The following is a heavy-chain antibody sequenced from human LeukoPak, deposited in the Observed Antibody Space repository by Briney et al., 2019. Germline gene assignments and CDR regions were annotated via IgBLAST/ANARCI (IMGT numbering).Heavy chain of an antibody. CDR2: IYTSGSS. CDR3: ARASGYSGYDLGAYYYFYMDV. D-gene: IGHD5-12*01. J-gene: IGHJ6*03. Sequence: SETLSPTCTVSGGAISSANSYWNWIRQPAGKGLEWIGRIYTSGSSNYNPSLKSRVTISVDTSKNQFSLRLSSVTAADTAVYYCARASGYSGYDLGAYYYFYMDVWGKGTTVTVSS. V-gene: IGHV4-61*02. CDR1: GGAISSANSY.